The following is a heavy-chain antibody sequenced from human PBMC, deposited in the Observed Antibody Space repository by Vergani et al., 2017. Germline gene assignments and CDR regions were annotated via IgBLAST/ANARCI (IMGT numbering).Heavy chain of an antibody. CDR3: ARTWSFILRYLLCAL. D-gene: IGHD3-9*01. J-gene: IGHJ4*02. V-gene: IGHV4-39*01. CDR2: IYHSGGA. CDR1: GGSITSSSYY. Sequence: QLHLQESGPGLVKPSETLSLTCTVSGGSITSSSYYWGWIRQPPGKGLEWIGNIYHSGGAYYNPSLKGRVTISVDMSKYQFSLAVTSVTAADTAIYFCARTWSFILRYLLCALWGQGTLVAVSS.